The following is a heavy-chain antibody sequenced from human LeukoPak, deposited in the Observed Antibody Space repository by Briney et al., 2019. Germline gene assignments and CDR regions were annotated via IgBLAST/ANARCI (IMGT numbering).Heavy chain of an antibody. Sequence: PGGSLRLFCAASGFMFSRNWMSWVRLAGGEGLEWVANIEDDGTETYYVDYVKGRFTIARDNAKNSLYLQMKSLRVEDTAVYYCAKEGRSLQTYWGQGTLVTVSS. CDR2: IEDDGTET. CDR3: AKEGRSLQTY. D-gene: IGHD5-24*01. V-gene: IGHV3-7*03. J-gene: IGHJ4*02. CDR1: GFMFSRNW.